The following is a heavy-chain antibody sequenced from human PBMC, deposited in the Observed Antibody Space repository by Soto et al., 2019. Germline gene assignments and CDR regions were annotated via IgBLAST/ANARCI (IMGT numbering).Heavy chain of an antibody. Sequence: QVQLQESGPGLVKPSETLSLTCTVSGGSISSYYCSWIRQPPGKGLEWIGFIFYSGSTSYNPSLKSRVTISIGTSEYQFSLKLNSVTAADTAVYYCASMIGDPVLSFDSWGQGTLVAVSS. D-gene: IGHD3-10*02. CDR2: IFYSGST. CDR3: ASMIGDPVLSFDS. J-gene: IGHJ5*01. CDR1: GGSISSYY. V-gene: IGHV4-59*01.